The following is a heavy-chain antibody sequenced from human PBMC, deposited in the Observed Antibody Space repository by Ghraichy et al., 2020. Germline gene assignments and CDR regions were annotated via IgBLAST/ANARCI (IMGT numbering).Heavy chain of an antibody. CDR1: GYSVSSGYY. CDR2: FFHSGTS. Sequence: SETLSLTCAVSGYSVSSGYYWGWIRRPPGKGLEWIGNFFHSGTSFYKPSLKSRVTISLDTSKNQFSLKLNSVTAADTAVYYCASGRSSRLFEYWCQGTLVTVSS. V-gene: IGHV4-38-2*01. CDR3: ASGRSSRLFEY. D-gene: IGHD6-13*01. J-gene: IGHJ4*02.